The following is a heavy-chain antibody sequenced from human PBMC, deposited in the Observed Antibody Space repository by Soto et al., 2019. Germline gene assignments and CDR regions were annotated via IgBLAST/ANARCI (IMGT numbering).Heavy chain of an antibody. CDR3: ARHDIALAVTGYYYYYDGLDV. V-gene: IGHV5-51*01. CDR1: GYSFTSYW. CDR2: IYPGDSDT. J-gene: IGHJ6*02. D-gene: IGHD6-19*01. Sequence: PGDSLKISCKGSGYSFTSYWIGWVRQMPGKGLEWMGIIYPGDSDTRYSPSFQGQVTISADKSISTAYLQWSSLKASDTAMYYCARHDIALAVTGYYYYYDGLDVCGQGTTVTGSS.